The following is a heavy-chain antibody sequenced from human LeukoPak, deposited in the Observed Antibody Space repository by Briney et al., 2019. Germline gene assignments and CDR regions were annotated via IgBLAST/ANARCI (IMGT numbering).Heavy chain of an antibody. CDR3: ARTASYYYDSRGYYL. V-gene: IGHV3-23*01. Sequence: QAGGSLRLSCAASGFTFSSYAMSWVGQAPGKGLEWVSAISGSGGSTYYADSVKGRFTISRDNSKNTLYLQMNSLRAEDTAVFFCARTASYYYDSRGYYLWGQGTLVTVSS. CDR2: ISGSGGST. CDR1: GFTFSSYA. D-gene: IGHD3-22*01. J-gene: IGHJ5*02.